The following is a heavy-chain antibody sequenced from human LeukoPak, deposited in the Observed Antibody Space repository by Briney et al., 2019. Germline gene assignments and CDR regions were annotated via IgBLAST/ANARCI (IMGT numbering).Heavy chain of an antibody. Sequence: GGSLRLSCAAPGFTFSTYSMNWVRQAPGKGLEWVSYIDSSSSTIYYADSVKGRFTVSRDNAKNSLYLQMNSLRDEDTAIYYCTRYQYSSGRDFDYWGQGTLVTVSS. CDR1: GFTFSTYS. J-gene: IGHJ4*02. V-gene: IGHV3-48*02. CDR3: TRYQYSSGRDFDY. CDR2: IDSSSSTI. D-gene: IGHD6-19*01.